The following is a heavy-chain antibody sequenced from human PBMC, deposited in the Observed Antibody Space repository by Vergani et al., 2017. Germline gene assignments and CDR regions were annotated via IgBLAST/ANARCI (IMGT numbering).Heavy chain of an antibody. D-gene: IGHD3-22*01. CDR2: IWYDGSNK. V-gene: IGHV3-33*01. CDR1: GFSFSSSG. Sequence: QVQLVESGGGVVQPGRSLRLSCAASGFSFSSSGMHWVRQAPGKGLEWVAVIWYDGSNKYYADSVKGRFTISRDNSKNTLYLQMNSLRAEDTAVYYCARVSDSSGYYGLFYWGQGTLVIVSS. J-gene: IGHJ4*02. CDR3: ARVSDSSGYYGLFY.